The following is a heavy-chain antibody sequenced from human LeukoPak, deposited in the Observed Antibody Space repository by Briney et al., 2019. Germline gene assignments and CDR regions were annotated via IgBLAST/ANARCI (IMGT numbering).Heavy chain of an antibody. D-gene: IGHD1-7*01. Sequence: PGGSLRLSCAASEITVTSNYMIWVRQAPGKGLEWVAVISYDGSNKYYADSVKGRFTISRDNSKNTLYLQMNSLRAEDTAVYYCASLVELSYWGQGTLVTVSS. CDR2: ISYDGSNK. CDR1: EITVTSNY. CDR3: ASLVELSY. J-gene: IGHJ4*02. V-gene: IGHV3-30*03.